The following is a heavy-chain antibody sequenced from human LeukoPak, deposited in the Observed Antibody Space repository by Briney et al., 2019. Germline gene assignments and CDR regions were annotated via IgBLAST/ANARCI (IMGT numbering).Heavy chain of an antibody. CDR3: ARDRRRLRGQNGYGDAFDI. J-gene: IGHJ3*02. Sequence: GGSLRLSCTASGFSVGGHYISWVRQARGKGLELVSIFYIDGRAFHAAAVKGRSTMASDISQKSVDLQMNSLRAEETAVYFCARDRRRLRGQNGYGDAFDIWGQGTRVTVSS. CDR2: FYIDGRA. D-gene: IGHD5-12*01. V-gene: IGHV3-53*01. CDR1: GFSVGGHY.